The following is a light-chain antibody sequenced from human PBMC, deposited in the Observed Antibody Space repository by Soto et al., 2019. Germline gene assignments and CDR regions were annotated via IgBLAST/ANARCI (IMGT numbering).Light chain of an antibody. J-gene: IGLJ2*01. V-gene: IGLV1-44*01. CDR1: SSNIGSNT. Sequence: QLVLTQPPSASGTPGQRVTISCSGSSSNIGSNTVNWYQHLPGTAPKLLIYSNNHRPSGVPDRVSGSKSGTSASLAISGLQSEDEADYYCTAWDDSLNGVVFGGGTKLTVL. CDR3: TAWDDSLNGVV. CDR2: SNN.